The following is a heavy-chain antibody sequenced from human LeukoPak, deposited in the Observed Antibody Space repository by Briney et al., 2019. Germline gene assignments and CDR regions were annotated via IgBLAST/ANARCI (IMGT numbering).Heavy chain of an antibody. CDR2: IGAYNGNT. Sequence: ASVKVSCKASGYTFTSYGISWGRQAPGQGLEWMGWIGAYNGNTNYAQKLQGRVTMTTDTSTSTAYMELRSLRSDDTAVYYCARDIQTYYDFWSGYCFDYWGQGTLVTVSS. CDR3: ARDIQTYYDFWSGYCFDY. CDR1: GYTFTSYG. D-gene: IGHD3-3*01. V-gene: IGHV1-18*01. J-gene: IGHJ4*02.